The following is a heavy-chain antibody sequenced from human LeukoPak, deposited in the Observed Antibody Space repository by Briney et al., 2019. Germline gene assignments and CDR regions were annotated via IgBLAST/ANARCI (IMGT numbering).Heavy chain of an antibody. J-gene: IGHJ3*02. V-gene: IGHV3-74*01. Sequence: GGSLRLSCAAPGFTFSDYWMHWVHQAPGKGLVWVSRISRDESSTNYADSVKGRFTISRDNAKGTLYFQMNSLRPEDTAVYYCARDLGNLINAYDIWGQGTMVTVSS. CDR3: ARDLGNLINAYDI. D-gene: IGHD1-26*01. CDR2: ISRDESST. CDR1: GFTFSDYW.